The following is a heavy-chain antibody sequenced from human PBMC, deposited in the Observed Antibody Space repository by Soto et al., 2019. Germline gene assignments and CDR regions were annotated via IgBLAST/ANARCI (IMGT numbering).Heavy chain of an antibody. V-gene: IGHV5-51*01. CDR2: IYPGDSDI. J-gene: IGHJ6*02. Sequence: PGESLKISCKGSGYSFPAYWIGWVRQMPGKGLEWMGIIYPGDSDIRYSPSFQGQVTISGDKSISTAYLQWSSLKASDTAIYYCARHTYSAMAELYNYAMDVWGQGTPVTVSS. CDR3: ARHTYSAMAELYNYAMDV. D-gene: IGHD5-18*01. CDR1: GYSFPAYW.